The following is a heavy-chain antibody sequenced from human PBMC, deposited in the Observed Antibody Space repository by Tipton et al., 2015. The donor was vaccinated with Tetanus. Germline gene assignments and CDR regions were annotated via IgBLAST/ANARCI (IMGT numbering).Heavy chain of an antibody. CDR1: GASMKSGSFY. CDR2: MFYNGDA. Sequence: LRLSCTVSGASMKSGSFYWGWIRQHPGRGLEWIGYMFYNGDAFYNPSLKSRITISRDTSKNQFSLKLASVTAADTAMYFCARANFDFSKKGPFDSWGQGILVIVSA. D-gene: IGHD3-3*01. J-gene: IGHJ4*02. CDR3: ARANFDFSKKGPFDS. V-gene: IGHV4-31*02.